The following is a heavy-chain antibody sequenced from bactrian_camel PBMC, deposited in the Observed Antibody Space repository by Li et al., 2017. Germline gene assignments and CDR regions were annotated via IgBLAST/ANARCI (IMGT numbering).Heavy chain of an antibody. V-gene: IGHV3S53*01. CDR1: GFTRD. D-gene: IGHD3*01. CDR3: AADQIPATWGGRPRAKSGCPQYRY. J-gene: IGHJ4*01. Sequence: HVQLVESGGGSVQAGESLRLACTASGFTRDMGWYRQAPGNECELVSTLDTVGTTYYADSVKGRFTISQDSAKNTLHLQMNSLKPEDTAVYYCAADQIPATWGGRPRAKSGCPQYRYSGQGTQVTVS. CDR2: LDTVGTT.